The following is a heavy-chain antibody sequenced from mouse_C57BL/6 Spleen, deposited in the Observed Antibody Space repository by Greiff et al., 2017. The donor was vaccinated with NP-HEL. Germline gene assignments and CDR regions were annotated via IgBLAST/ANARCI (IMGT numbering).Heavy chain of an antibody. CDR3: ARCGDDYDWFAY. D-gene: IGHD2-4*01. CDR1: GYAFRSSW. CDR2: IYPGDGDT. J-gene: IGHJ3*01. Sequence: VQLQQSGPELVKPGASVKISCKASGYAFRSSWMNWVKQRPGKGLEWIGRIYPGDGDTNYNGKFKGQATLTADKSSSTAYMQLSSLTSEDSAVYFCARCGDDYDWFAYWGQGTLVTVSA. V-gene: IGHV1-82*01.